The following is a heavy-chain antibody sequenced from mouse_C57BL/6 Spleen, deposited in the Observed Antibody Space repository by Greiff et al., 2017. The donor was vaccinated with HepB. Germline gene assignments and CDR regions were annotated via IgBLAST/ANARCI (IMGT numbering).Heavy chain of an antibody. CDR2: ISDGGSYT. D-gene: IGHD2-3*01. J-gene: IGHJ4*01. CDR1: GFTFSSYA. V-gene: IGHV5-4*01. CDR3: ARDGDDGYYEDAMDY. Sequence: EVKLMESGGGLVKPGGSLKLSCAASGFTFSSYAMSWVRQTPEKRLEWVATISDGGSYTYYPDNVKGRFTISRDNAKNNLYLQMSHLKSEDTAMYYCARDGDDGYYEDAMDYWGQGTSVTVSS.